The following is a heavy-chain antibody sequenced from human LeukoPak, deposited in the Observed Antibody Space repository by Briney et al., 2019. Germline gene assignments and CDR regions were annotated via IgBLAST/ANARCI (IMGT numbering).Heavy chain of an antibody. Sequence: GGSLRLSCAASGFNVTTNYVSWVRQTPGKGLEWVSVLYSGGATHYADSVKGRFTISRDTSRNAVYLQMNSLRAEDTALYYCARVYYDGSGYYYFLEFFFDYWGQGTPVTVSS. V-gene: IGHV3-66*01. CDR1: GFNVTTNY. D-gene: IGHD3-22*01. CDR2: LYSGGAT. CDR3: ARVYYDGSGYYYFLEFFFDY. J-gene: IGHJ4*02.